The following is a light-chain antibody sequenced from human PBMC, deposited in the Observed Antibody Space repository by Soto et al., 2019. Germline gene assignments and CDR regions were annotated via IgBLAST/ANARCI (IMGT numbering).Light chain of an antibody. CDR3: QQYSNWPRT. Sequence: EIVMTQSPATLSVSPGERATLSCRASQSVSRNLAWYQQKPGQAPRLLIDDVSTRATGIPARFSGSGSGTEFTLTISSLQSEDFAVYYCQQYSNWPRTFGQGTKVEIK. J-gene: IGKJ1*01. CDR1: QSVSRN. V-gene: IGKV3-15*01. CDR2: DVS.